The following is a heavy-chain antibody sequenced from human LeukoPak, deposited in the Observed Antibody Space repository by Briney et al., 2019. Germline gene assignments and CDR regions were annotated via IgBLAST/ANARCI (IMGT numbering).Heavy chain of an antibody. V-gene: IGHV4-31*03. Sequence: PSQTLSLTCTVSGGSISSGGYYWSWIRQHPGKGLEWIGYIYYSGSTYYNPSLKSRVTISVDTSKNQFSLKLSSVTAADTAVYYCARMNYYDSSGHDAFDIWGQGTMVTVSS. CDR1: GGSISSGGYY. CDR2: IYYSGST. CDR3: ARMNYYDSSGHDAFDI. J-gene: IGHJ3*02. D-gene: IGHD3-22*01.